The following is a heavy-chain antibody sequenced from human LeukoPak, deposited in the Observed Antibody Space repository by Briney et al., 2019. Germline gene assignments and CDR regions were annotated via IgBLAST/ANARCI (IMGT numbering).Heavy chain of an antibody. CDR3: ARDAGNSGYGCDL. D-gene: IGHD5-12*01. J-gene: IGHJ5*02. CDR2: IRSTGDT. Sequence: PGGSLRLSCAASGFIFSQYSINWVRQAPGKGLEWVSHIRSTGDTFYADSVKGRFTISRDNARNSLYLQMNGLRAEDTAMYYCARDAGNSGYGCDLWGQGTLVTVSS. V-gene: IGHV3-48*01. CDR1: GFIFSQYS.